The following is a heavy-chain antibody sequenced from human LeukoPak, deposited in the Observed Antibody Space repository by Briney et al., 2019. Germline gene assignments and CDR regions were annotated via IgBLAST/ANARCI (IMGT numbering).Heavy chain of an antibody. CDR2: IRSKANSYAT. J-gene: IGHJ4*02. D-gene: IGHD3-9*01. CDR1: GLTFSGSS. CDR3: TPSLWEILSGSDY. Sequence: PGGSLRLSWAASGLTFSGSSMHWVRQPSGKVLDWDGRIRSKANSYATAYATSVKGRFTISRDDSQNTGYLQRDMPKTEDTAVYYCTPSLWEILSGSDYWGKGTLVTV. V-gene: IGHV3-73*01.